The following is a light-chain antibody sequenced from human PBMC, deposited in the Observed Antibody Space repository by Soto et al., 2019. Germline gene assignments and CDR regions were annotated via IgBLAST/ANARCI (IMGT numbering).Light chain of an antibody. CDR1: QRVLYTPDNRNY. V-gene: IGKV4-1*01. Sequence: EIVMTQSPHFLAVSLGEVATINCKTSQRVLYTPDNRNYFAWYQPQPGHPPKMLINWASTRASGVPDRLSGSGSGTDFTLTISSLQGEDVAVYYCQQYHSAPFTFGGGTKVEAK. CDR3: QQYHSAPFT. CDR2: WAS. J-gene: IGKJ4*01.